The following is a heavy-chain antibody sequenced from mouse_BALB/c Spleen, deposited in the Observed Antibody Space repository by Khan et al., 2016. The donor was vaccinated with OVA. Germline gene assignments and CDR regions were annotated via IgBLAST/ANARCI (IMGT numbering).Heavy chain of an antibody. CDR1: GYIFTSYW. J-gene: IGHJ2*01. CDR2: IYPGTDNT. Sequence: QVQLQQSGAELVRPGTSVKLSCKTSGYIFTSYWIHWVKQRSGQGLEWIARIYPGTDNTYYSEKFKDKDTLTADKSSSTDYLQLSSLKSEDSSVFFCAREEALYYFGYWGQGTTLTVSS. D-gene: IGHD3-2*02. CDR3: AREEALYYFGY. V-gene: IGHV1-76*01.